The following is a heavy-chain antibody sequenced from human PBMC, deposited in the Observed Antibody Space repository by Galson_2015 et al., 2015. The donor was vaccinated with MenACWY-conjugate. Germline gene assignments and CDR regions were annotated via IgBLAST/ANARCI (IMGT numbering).Heavy chain of an antibody. CDR3: ARLGGNYRTTSHFDY. D-gene: IGHD1-26*01. CDR1: GFTFSTYW. CDR2: INSDGRST. J-gene: IGHJ4*02. Sequence: SLRLSCAASGFTFSTYWMHWVRQAPGTGLVWVSRINSDGRSTSYADSVKGRFTISRDNAKNTLYLQMNSLRAEDTAVYYCARLGGNYRTTSHFDYWGRGTLVTVSS. V-gene: IGHV3-74*01.